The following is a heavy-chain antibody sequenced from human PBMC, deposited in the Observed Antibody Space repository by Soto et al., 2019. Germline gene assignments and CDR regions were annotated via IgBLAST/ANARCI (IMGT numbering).Heavy chain of an antibody. V-gene: IGHV4-4*02. J-gene: IGHJ5*02. Sequence: ASETLSLTCAVSGGSISSSNWWSWVRQPPGKGLEWIGEIYHSGSTNYNPSLKSRVTISVDKSKNQFSLKLSSVTAADTAVYYCANVHDDFWSDLNWFDPGGQGTLVTVSS. D-gene: IGHD3-3*01. CDR1: GGSISSSNW. CDR2: IYHSGST. CDR3: ANVHDDFWSDLNWFDP.